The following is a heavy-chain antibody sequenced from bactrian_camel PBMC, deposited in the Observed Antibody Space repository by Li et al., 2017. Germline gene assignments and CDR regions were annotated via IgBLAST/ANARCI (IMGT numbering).Heavy chain of an antibody. D-gene: IGHD3*01. CDR1: GFTTRSFC. CDR3: AASPGNICFSLREYDFTY. V-gene: IGHV3S6*01. J-gene: IGHJ4*01. CDR2: IDTDGNK. Sequence: HVQLVESGGGSVQAGGSLTLSCVVSGFTTRSFCMAWFRQAPGKGREGVAAIDTDGNKKYAESVKGRFTISQDSTKNTLLLQMNSLKPEDTAMYFCAASPGNICFSLREYDFTYWGQGTQVTVS.